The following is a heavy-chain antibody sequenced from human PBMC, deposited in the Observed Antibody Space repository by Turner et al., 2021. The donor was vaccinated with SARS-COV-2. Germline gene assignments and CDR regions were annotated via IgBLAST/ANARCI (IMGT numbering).Heavy chain of an antibody. Sequence: QVQLVQSAAAVKKPGASVTVSCKASGYTFTGYYMHWVRQAPGQGREWMGWINPNSGGTNYAQNFQGRVTMTRDTSISTAYMDLSRLRSDDTALYYCARGGLYYYDSSAYYGDAFDMWGQGTMVTVSS. V-gene: IGHV1-2*02. CDR1: GYTFTGYY. CDR2: INPNSGGT. CDR3: ARGGLYYYDSSAYYGDAFDM. D-gene: IGHD3-22*01. J-gene: IGHJ3*02.